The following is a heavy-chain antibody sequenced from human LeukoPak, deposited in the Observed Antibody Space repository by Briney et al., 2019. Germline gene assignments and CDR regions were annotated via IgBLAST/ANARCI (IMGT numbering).Heavy chain of an antibody. D-gene: IGHD3-22*01. CDR3: ARVLIYYDSSGSYDC. CDR1: GGSISSSSYY. J-gene: IGHJ4*02. CDR2: IYYSGNT. V-gene: IGHV4-39*07. Sequence: SETLSLTCTVSGGSISSSSYYWGWIRQPPGKGLEWIGNIYYSGNTYYSPSLKSRVTISVDTSKNQFSLKLSSVTAADTAVYYCARVLIYYDSSGSYDCWGQGTLVTVSS.